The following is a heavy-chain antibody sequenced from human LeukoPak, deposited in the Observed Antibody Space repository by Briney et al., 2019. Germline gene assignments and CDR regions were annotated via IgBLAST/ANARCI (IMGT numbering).Heavy chain of an antibody. J-gene: IGHJ4*02. Sequence: ASVKVSCEVSGYTLTELSMYWVRQAPGKGLEWMGRFDPEDGETIYAQKFQGRVTMTEDTSTDTAYMELSSLRSEDTALYYCAADSRWWSSFPSLAGWGQGTLVTVSS. CDR1: GYTLTELS. D-gene: IGHD2-15*01. CDR3: AADSRWWSSFPSLAG. CDR2: FDPEDGET. V-gene: IGHV1-24*01.